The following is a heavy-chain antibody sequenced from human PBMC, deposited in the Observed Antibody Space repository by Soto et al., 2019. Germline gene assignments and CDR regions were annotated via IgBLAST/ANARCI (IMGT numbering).Heavy chain of an antibody. CDR1: GYTFTSYG. CDR3: ATDSSGWYWDY. D-gene: IGHD6-19*01. V-gene: IGHV1-24*01. J-gene: IGHJ4*02. Sequence: ASVKVSCKASGYTFTSYGISWVRQAPGKGLEWMGGFDPEDGETIYAQKFQGRVTMTEDTSTDTAYMELSSLRSEDTAVYYCATDSSGWYWDYWGQGTLVTV. CDR2: FDPEDGET.